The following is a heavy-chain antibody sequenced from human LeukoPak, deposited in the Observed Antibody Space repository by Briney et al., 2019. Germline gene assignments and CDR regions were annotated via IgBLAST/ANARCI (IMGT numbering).Heavy chain of an antibody. CDR2: IYNGGST. D-gene: IGHD2-2*01. Sequence: GGSLRLSCAASGFAVSSNYMSWVRQAPGKGLEWVSVIYNGGSTYYADSVKGRFTISRDNSKNTLYLQMSSLRAEDTAVYYCARVSNSWYDHWGQGTLVTVSS. J-gene: IGHJ5*02. CDR3: ARVSNSWYDH. V-gene: IGHV3-53*01. CDR1: GFAVSSNY.